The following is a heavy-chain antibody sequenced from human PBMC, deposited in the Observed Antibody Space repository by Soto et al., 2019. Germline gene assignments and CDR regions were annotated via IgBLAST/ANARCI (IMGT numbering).Heavy chain of an antibody. CDR3: ARDAVAGMNFDY. CDR1: GFTFSSYS. J-gene: IGHJ4*02. D-gene: IGHD6-19*01. CDR2: ISSSSSYI. Sequence: EVQLVESGGGLVKPGGSLRLSSAASGFTFSSYSMNWVRQAPGKGLEWVSSISSSSSYIYYADSVKGRFTISRDNAKNSLYLQMNSLRAEDTAVYYCARDAVAGMNFDYWGQGTLVTVSS. V-gene: IGHV3-21*01.